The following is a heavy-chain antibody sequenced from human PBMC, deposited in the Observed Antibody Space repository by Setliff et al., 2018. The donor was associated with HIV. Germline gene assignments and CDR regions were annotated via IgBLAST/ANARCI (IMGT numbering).Heavy chain of an antibody. Sequence: GGSLRLSCAASGFTFSSYSMNWVRQAPGKGLEWVSYISSTGNTIKYAASVRGRFTISRDNTRKSVYLEMNGLRAEDTAVYYCTTGEILPHFPYWGQGTQVTVSS. CDR3: TTGEILPHFPY. V-gene: IGHV3-48*04. D-gene: IGHD3-10*01. CDR1: GFTFSSYS. CDR2: ISSTGNTI. J-gene: IGHJ4*02.